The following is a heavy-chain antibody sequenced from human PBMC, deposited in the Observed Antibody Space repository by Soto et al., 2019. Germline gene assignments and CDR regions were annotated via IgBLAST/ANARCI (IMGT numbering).Heavy chain of an antibody. Sequence: SETLSLTCTVPGGSINTFYWSWVRQPAGKGLEWIGRIFSSGSTSFNPSLESRVAMSVDTSKNHFSLNLSSVTAADMAVYYCAREGSYSAYNFAHGIQLWSFDFWGEGALVTVSS. J-gene: IGHJ4*02. V-gene: IGHV4-4*07. CDR2: IFSSGST. CDR1: GGSINTFY. CDR3: AREGSYSAYNFAHGIQLWSFDF. D-gene: IGHD5-12*01.